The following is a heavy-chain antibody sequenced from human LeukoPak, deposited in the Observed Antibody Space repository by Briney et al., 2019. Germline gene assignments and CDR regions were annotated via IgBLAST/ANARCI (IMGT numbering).Heavy chain of an antibody. Sequence: GGSLRLSCAASGFTFSSYWMHWVRQAPGKGLEWVSGISGSGGSTYYADSAQGRFTISRDNSKNTVYLQMNSLGVEDTAVYHCARGVRCTSCHDYYYYMDVWGKGTTVTVSS. J-gene: IGHJ6*03. V-gene: IGHV3-23*01. D-gene: IGHD2-2*01. CDR3: ARGVRCTSCHDYYYYMDV. CDR2: ISGSGGST. CDR1: GFTFSSYW.